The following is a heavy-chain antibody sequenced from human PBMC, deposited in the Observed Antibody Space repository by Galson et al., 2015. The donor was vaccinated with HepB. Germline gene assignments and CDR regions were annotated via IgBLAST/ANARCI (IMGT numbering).Heavy chain of an antibody. CDR3: AKDVPPWCSSSYSYFDY. D-gene: IGHD2-2*01. Sequence: SLRLSCAASGFTFSDYGLHWVRQAPGQGLEWVAFVSFDGSNTYYADSVKGRFTISRDTSNNTLYLHMNSLRPEDTAVYYCAKDVPPWCSSSYSYFDYSGQRALVTLSS. J-gene: IGHJ4*02. V-gene: IGHV3-30*18. CDR1: GFTFSDYG. CDR2: VSFDGSNT.